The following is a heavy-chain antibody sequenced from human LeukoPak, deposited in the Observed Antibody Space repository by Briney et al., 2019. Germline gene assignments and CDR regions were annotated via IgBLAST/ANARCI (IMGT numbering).Heavy chain of an antibody. CDR3: VRRGYSYRHFDY. J-gene: IGHJ4*02. V-gene: IGHV4-30-4*01. D-gene: IGHD5-18*01. CDR2: IYYSGTT. CDR1: GGSISSGGYY. Sequence: PSETLSLTCTVSGGSISSGGYYWSWIRQHPGKGLEWIGYIYYSGTTYYNPSLKSRLTISVDTSKNQLSLKLSSVTAADTAVYYRVRRGYSYRHFDYWGQGTLVTVSS.